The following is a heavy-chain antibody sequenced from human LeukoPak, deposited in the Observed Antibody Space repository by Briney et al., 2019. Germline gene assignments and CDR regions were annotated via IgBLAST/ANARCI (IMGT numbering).Heavy chain of an antibody. CDR1: GGSISSGGYS. J-gene: IGHJ3*02. CDR3: ARAPYSGSYGAFDI. V-gene: IGHV4-30-2*01. Sequence: SETLSLTCPVSGGSISSGGYSWSWIRQPPGKGLEWIGYIYHSGSTYYNPSLKSRVTISVDRSKNQFSLKLSSVTAADTAVYYCARAPYSGSYGAFDIWGQGTMVTVSS. CDR2: IYHSGST. D-gene: IGHD1-26*01.